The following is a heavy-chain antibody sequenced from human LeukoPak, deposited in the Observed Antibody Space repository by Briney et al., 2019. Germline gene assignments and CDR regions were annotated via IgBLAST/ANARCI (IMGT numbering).Heavy chain of an antibody. CDR1: GYPISSGYY. J-gene: IGHJ4*02. D-gene: IGHD6-19*01. V-gene: IGHV4-38-2*02. Sequence: PSETLSLTCAVSGYPISSGYYWGWIRQPPGKGLEWIGSTYHSGSTYYNPSLKSRVTISVDTSKNQFSLKLSSVTAADTAVYYCAREGEQWLVLYWGQGTLVTVSS. CDR3: AREGEQWLVLY. CDR2: TYHSGST.